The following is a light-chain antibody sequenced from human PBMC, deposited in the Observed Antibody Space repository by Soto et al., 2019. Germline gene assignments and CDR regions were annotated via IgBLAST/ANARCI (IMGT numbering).Light chain of an antibody. V-gene: IGKV1-5*03. Sequence: IQMTHSAYTVVAAVGDRDTITCLASDNIVHWVAWYQQKPGKAPKLLIYKAANLADEVPSRFAGSGSGTDFTLTITRLQPDDFATYYCQHYNSFSRTFGQGTKVDIK. J-gene: IGKJ1*01. CDR1: DNIVHW. CDR3: QHYNSFSRT. CDR2: KAA.